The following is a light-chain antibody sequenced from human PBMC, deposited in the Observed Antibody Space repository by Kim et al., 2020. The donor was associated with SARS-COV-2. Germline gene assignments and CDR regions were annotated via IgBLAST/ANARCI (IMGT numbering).Light chain of an antibody. Sequence: AWGQTNRITSQGESSRNYYVSWYQQKPGQAPVLVIHGKHNRPSGISDRFSGSSSGNTASLTITGAQAEDEADYYCNSRDISGNHLVFGGGTQLTVL. CDR2: GKH. CDR3: NSRDISGNHLV. J-gene: IGLJ3*02. CDR1: SSRNYY. V-gene: IGLV3-19*01.